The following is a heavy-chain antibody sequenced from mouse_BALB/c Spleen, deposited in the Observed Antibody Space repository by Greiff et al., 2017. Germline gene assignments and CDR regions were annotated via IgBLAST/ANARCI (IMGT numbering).Heavy chain of an antibody. CDR1: GYSITSDYA. D-gene: IGHD2-2*01. CDR2: ISYSGST. V-gene: IGHV3-2*02. Sequence: EVQRVESGPGLVKPSQSLSLTCTVTGYSITSDYAWNWIRQFPGNKLEWMGYISYSGSTSYNPSLKSRISITRDTSKNQFFLQLNSVTTEDTATYYCALWLLPHYYAMDYWGQGTSVTVSS. CDR3: ALWLLPHYYAMDY. J-gene: IGHJ4*01.